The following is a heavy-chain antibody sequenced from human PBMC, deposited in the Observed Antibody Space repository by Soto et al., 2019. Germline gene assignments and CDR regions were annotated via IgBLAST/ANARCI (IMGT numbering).Heavy chain of an antibody. D-gene: IGHD5-18*01. CDR1: GFTFSSYG. CDR2: ISYDGSNK. Sequence: QVQLVESGGGVVQPGRSLRLSCAASGFTFSSYGMHWVRQAPGKGLEWVAVISYDGSNKYYADSVKGRFTISRDNAKNTLYLQMNNLRAEDTAVYYCAKDLVDTAMGLDYWGQGTLVTVSS. CDR3: AKDLVDTAMGLDY. J-gene: IGHJ4*02. V-gene: IGHV3-30*18.